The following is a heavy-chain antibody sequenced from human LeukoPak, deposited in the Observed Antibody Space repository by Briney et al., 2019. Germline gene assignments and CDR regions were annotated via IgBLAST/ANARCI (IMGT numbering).Heavy chain of an antibody. CDR2: IYVTGN. Sequence: PSETLSLTCTVSGGSIGTYYWSWVRQSPGKGLERIGYIYVTGNRYNPYLQSRVTISVDTSRNQFFLKMSSVTAADTAVYYCARHIGGGIEDMDVWGKGTKVTVSS. CDR1: GGSIGTYY. CDR3: ARHIGGGIEDMDV. J-gene: IGHJ6*03. D-gene: IGHD3-16*02. V-gene: IGHV4-59*08.